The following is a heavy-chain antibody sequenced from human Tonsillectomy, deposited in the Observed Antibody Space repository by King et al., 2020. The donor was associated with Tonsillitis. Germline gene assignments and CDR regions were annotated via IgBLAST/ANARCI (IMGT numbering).Heavy chain of an antibody. CDR3: TTVTWNGRFDY. V-gene: IGHV3-15*01. CDR1: GFTFSDAW. Sequence: VQLVESGGGLVKPGGSLRLSCAASGFTFSDAWMSWVRQAPGKGLEWVGRIKSKSGGGTADYAAPVKGNFTISRDDSKNTLYLQMNGLKTEDTAVYYCTTVTWNGRFDYWGQGTLVTVSS. J-gene: IGHJ4*02. CDR2: IKSKSGGGTA. D-gene: IGHD3-3*01.